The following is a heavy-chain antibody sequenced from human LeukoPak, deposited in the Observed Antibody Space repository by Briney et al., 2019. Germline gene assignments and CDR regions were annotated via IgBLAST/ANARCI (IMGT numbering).Heavy chain of an antibody. CDR3: AIRGRKRFDP. J-gene: IGHJ5*02. Sequence: PSGTLSLTCTVSGGSISSSSYYWGWIRQPPGKGLEWIGSIYYSGSTYYNPSLKSRVTISVDTSKNQFSLKLSSVTAADTAVYYCAIRGRKRFDPWGQGTLVTVSS. CDR1: GGSISSSSYY. CDR2: IYYSGST. V-gene: IGHV4-39*07.